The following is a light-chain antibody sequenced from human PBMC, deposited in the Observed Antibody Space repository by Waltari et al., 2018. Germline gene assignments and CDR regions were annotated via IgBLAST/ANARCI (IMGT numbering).Light chain of an antibody. Sequence: DIVMTQSPDSLAVSLGESATVNCKSSQSVLYSSNNKNYLAWYQQRPGQPPKLLIYWASTRESGVPDRFSGSGSGTDFTLTISSLLAEDVAVYYCQQYYAIPRTFGQGTKVEIK. J-gene: IGKJ1*01. V-gene: IGKV4-1*01. CDR1: QSVLYSSNNKNY. CDR3: QQYYAIPRT. CDR2: WAS.